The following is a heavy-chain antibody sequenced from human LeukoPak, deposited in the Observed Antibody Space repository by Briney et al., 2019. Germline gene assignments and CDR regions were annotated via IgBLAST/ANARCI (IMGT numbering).Heavy chain of an antibody. CDR3: ARTEYSYAPANWFDP. V-gene: IGHV4-59*08. J-gene: IGHJ5*02. D-gene: IGHD5-18*01. CDR1: GGSFSSYY. Sequence: SETLSLTCTVSGGSFSSYYWSWVRQPPGQGLEWVGYIYDSGSTNYNPSLKSRVTISVDTSKNQFSLKLSSVTAADTAVYYCARTEYSYAPANWFDPWGQGTLVTVSS. CDR2: IYDSGST.